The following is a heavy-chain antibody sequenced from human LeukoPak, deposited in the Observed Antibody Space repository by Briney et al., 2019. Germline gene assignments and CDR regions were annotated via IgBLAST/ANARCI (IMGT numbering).Heavy chain of an antibody. D-gene: IGHD2-15*01. CDR3: ARAYCSGGSCYADDAFDI. CDR2: ISSSSTI. CDR1: GFTFSSYS. Sequence: GGSLRLSCAASGFTFSSYSMNWVRQAPGKGLEWVSYISSSSTIYYADSVKGRFTISRDNAKKSLYLQMNSLRDEDTAVYYCARAYCSGGSCYADDAFDIWGQGTMVTVSS. V-gene: IGHV3-48*02. J-gene: IGHJ3*02.